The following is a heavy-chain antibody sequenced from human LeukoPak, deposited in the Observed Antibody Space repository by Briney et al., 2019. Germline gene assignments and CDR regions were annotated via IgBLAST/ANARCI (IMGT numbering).Heavy chain of an antibody. Sequence: ETLSLTCTVSAGSISSYYWSWVRQAPGKGLEWVANIKKDGSEKYYVDSVKGRFTISRDNAKNSLYLQMNSLRAEDTAVYYCARDQWYSSSDFWGQGTLVTVSS. J-gene: IGHJ4*02. CDR2: IKKDGSEK. CDR3: ARDQWYSSSDF. CDR1: AGSISSYY. D-gene: IGHD6-6*01. V-gene: IGHV3-7*01.